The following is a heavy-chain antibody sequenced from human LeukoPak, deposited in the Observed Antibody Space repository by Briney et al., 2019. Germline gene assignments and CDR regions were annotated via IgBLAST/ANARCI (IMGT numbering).Heavy chain of an antibody. Sequence: GGSLRLSCAASGFTFSNAWMSWVRQAPGKGLEWVGRIKSKDDGGATNYAAPVKGRFTVSRDDSKDTLYLQMNSLIPEDTAVYYCSTSLHSGSSTAGYWGQGILVTVSS. D-gene: IGHD1-26*01. CDR2: IKSKDDGGAT. CDR1: GFTFSNAW. J-gene: IGHJ4*02. CDR3: STSLHSGSSTAGY. V-gene: IGHV3-15*01.